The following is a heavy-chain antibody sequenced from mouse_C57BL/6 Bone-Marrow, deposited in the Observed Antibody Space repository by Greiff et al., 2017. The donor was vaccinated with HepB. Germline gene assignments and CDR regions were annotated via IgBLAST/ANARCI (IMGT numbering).Heavy chain of an antibody. J-gene: IGHJ1*03. CDR3: ALYFDV. V-gene: IGHV1-69*01. CDR1: GYTFTSYW. CDR2: IDPSDSYT. Sequence: QVQLQQPGAELVMPGASVKLSCKASGYTFTSYWMHWVKQRPGQGLEWIGEIDPSDSYTNYNQKFKGKSTLTVDKSSSTAYMQLSSLTSEDSAVYYCALYFDVWGTGTTVTVSS.